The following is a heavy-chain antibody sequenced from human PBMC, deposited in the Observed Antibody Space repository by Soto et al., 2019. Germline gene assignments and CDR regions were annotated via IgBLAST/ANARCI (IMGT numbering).Heavy chain of an antibody. V-gene: IGHV3-72*01. J-gene: IGHJ4*02. Sequence: EVQLVESGGGLVQPGGSLRLSCAASGFTFSDHYMDWVRQAPGKGLEWVGRTRNKANSYTTEYAASVKGRFTISRDDSKTSLYLQMNSLKTEDTAVFYCATYSQDYWGQGTLVTVSS. CDR3: ATYSQDY. CDR2: TRNKANSYTT. D-gene: IGHD2-21*01. CDR1: GFTFSDHY.